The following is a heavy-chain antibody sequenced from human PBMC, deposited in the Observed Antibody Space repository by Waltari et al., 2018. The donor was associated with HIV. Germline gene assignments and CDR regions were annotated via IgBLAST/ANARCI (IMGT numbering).Heavy chain of an antibody. V-gene: IGHV3-66*01. Sequence: VTLVASGGGLVQPGGSLRLSRAASAFTVSSNNISWVRQAPGKGLEWVSVIYSGGSTYYADSVKGRFTISRDNSKNTLYLQMNSLRAEDTAVYYCASIAYCGGDCYPRGMDVWGQGTTVTVSS. CDR1: AFTVSSNN. CDR2: IYSGGST. CDR3: ASIAYCGGDCYPRGMDV. D-gene: IGHD2-21*02. J-gene: IGHJ6*02.